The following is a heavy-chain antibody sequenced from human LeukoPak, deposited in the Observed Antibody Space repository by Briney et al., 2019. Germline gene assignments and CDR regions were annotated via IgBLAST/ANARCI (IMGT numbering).Heavy chain of an antibody. Sequence: GGSLRLSCAASGLNFSSRWMNWVRQAPGQGLEWVASIKEDGSEKHYVDSVKGRFTISRDNGKNSLYLQMNSLRAEDTAVYYCATSSGWYHSGCDYWGQGTLVTVSS. J-gene: IGHJ4*02. CDR2: IKEDGSEK. CDR1: GLNFSSRW. CDR3: ATSSGWYHSGCDY. V-gene: IGHV3-7*03. D-gene: IGHD6-19*01.